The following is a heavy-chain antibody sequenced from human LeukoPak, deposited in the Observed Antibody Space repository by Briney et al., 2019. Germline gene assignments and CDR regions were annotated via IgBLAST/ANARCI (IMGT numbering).Heavy chain of an antibody. D-gene: IGHD3-22*01. CDR2: IDRSGTTI. CDR3: AKDDYYDTSGYRD. Sequence: GGSLRLSCAASGFTFSSYSMNWVRQAPGKGLEWVSYIDRSGTTIHYVDSVKGRFTISRDNAKNSLYLHMNSLRAEDTAVYYCAKDDYYDTSGYRDWGQGTLVTVSS. V-gene: IGHV3-48*04. J-gene: IGHJ4*02. CDR1: GFTFSSYS.